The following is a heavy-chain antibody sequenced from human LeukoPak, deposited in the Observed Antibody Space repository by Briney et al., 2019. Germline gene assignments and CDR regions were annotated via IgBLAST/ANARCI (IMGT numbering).Heavy chain of an antibody. Sequence: GGSLRLSCAASGFTFSSYSMNWVRQAPGKGLEWVSYISSFSSTIYYADSVKGRFTISRDNAKNSLYLQMNSLRGEDTAVYYCAKGGNYNSYYYYMDVWGKGTTVTVSS. V-gene: IGHV3-48*04. CDR2: ISSFSSTI. CDR1: GFTFSSYS. D-gene: IGHD5-24*01. J-gene: IGHJ6*03. CDR3: AKGGNYNSYYYYMDV.